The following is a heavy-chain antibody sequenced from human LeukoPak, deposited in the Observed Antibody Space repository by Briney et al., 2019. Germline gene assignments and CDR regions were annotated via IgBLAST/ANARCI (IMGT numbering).Heavy chain of an antibody. J-gene: IGHJ1*01. D-gene: IGHD3-22*01. CDR3: AIMTTYYDSSAYYPFQH. Sequence: PPGGSLRLSCEASGFNFSDFWMTWVRQIPGKGLQWVANIKQDGSEKFYVDSVKGRFTISRDNAKNSVFLQINSLRDEDTAVYYCAIMTTYYDSSAYYPFQHWGQGTLVTVSS. CDR1: GFNFSDFW. CDR2: IKQDGSEK. V-gene: IGHV3-7*01.